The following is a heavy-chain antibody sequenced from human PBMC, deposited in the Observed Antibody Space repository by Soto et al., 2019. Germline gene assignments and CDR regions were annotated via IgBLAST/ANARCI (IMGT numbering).Heavy chain of an antibody. CDR2: ISSSSSTI. Sequence: EVQLVESGGGLVQPGGSLRLSCAASGFTFSSYSMNWVRQAPGKGLEWVSYISSSSSTIYYADSVKGRFTISRDNAKNALYLKRNSLRDEDTAVYYCAREGGSLNWFDPWGQGTLVTVSS. CDR1: GFTFSSYS. J-gene: IGHJ5*02. CDR3: AREGGSLNWFDP. V-gene: IGHV3-48*02. D-gene: IGHD1-26*01.